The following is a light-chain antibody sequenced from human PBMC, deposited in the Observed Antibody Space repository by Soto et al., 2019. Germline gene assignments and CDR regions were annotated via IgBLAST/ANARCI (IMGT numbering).Light chain of an antibody. J-gene: IGLJ1*01. Sequence: QSVLTQPASVSGSPGQSITISCTGTSSDVGSYNLVSWYQQHPGEAPKLIIYGGTKRPSGVSNRFSGSKSANTASLTISGLQAEDEADYHCSSYTSTSAPYVFGTGTKVTVL. CDR1: SSDVGSYNL. CDR3: SSYTSTSAPYV. V-gene: IGLV2-14*02. CDR2: GGT.